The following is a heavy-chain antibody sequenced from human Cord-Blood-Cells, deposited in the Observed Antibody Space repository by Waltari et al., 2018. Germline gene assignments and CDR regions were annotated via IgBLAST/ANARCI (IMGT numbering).Heavy chain of an antibody. D-gene: IGHD6-13*01. CDR1: GFTVSSYE. CDR2: ISISVSTI. Sequence: EVQLVESGGGLVQPGGSLRRYCAASGFTVSSYEINWVRPAPGKGLEWVSYISISVSTIYYASSVKGRFTISRDNAKNSLYLQMNSLRAEDTAVYYCARGKFGRAAAATDYWGQGTLVTVSS. V-gene: IGHV3-48*03. J-gene: IGHJ4*02. CDR3: ARGKFGRAAAATDY.